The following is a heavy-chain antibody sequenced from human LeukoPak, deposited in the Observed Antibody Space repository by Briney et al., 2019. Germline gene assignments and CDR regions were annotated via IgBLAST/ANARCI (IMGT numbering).Heavy chain of an antibody. D-gene: IGHD3-3*01. V-gene: IGHV3-23*01. CDR3: AKEGYDFWSGPMDV. Sequence: GGSLRLSCLTSGFTFSSYAMSWVRQAPGKGLEWVSAISGSGGSTYYADSVKGRFTISRDNSKNTLYLQMNSLRAEDTAVYYCAKEGYDFWSGPMDVWGQGTTVTVSS. J-gene: IGHJ6*02. CDR2: ISGSGGST. CDR1: GFTFSSYA.